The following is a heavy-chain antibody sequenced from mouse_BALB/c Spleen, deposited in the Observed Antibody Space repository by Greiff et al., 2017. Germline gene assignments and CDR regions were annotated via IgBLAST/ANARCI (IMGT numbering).Heavy chain of an antibody. V-gene: IGHV5-6-3*01. Sequence: EVKLVESGGGLVQPGGSLKLSCAASGFTFSSYGMSWVRQTPDKRLELVATINSNGGSTYYPDSVKGRFTISRDNAKNTLYLQMSSLKSEDTAMYYCARDGYDDWYFDVWGAGTTVTVSS. CDR1: GFTFSSYG. D-gene: IGHD2-2*01. J-gene: IGHJ1*01. CDR3: ARDGYDDWYFDV. CDR2: INSNGGST.